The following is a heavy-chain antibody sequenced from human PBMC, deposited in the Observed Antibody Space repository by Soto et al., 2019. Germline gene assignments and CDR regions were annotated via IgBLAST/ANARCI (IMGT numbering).Heavy chain of an antibody. Sequence: GGSLRLSCAASGVTFSSYGMHWVRQAPGKGLEWVAVIWYDGSNKYYADSVKGRFTISRDNSKNTLYLQMNSLRAEDTAVYYCARDGGCRDGYXVGCNWFDPWGQGT. CDR2: IWYDGSNK. D-gene: IGHD5-12*01. CDR3: ARDGGCRDGYXVGCNWFDP. J-gene: IGHJ5*02. V-gene: IGHV3-33*01. CDR1: GVTFSSYG.